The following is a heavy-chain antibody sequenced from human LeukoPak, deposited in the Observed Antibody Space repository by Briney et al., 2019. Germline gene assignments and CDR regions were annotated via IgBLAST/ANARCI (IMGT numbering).Heavy chain of an antibody. J-gene: IGHJ4*02. Sequence: PGGSLRLSCAASGFTFSSYAMSWVRQAPGKGLEWVSAISGSGGSTYYADSVKGRFTISRDNSKNTLYLQMNSLRAEDTAVYYCAKVHYMVSDYVWGSYRPYYFDYWGQGTLVTVSS. CDR2: ISGSGGST. CDR3: AKVHYMVSDYVWGSYRPYYFDY. CDR1: GFTFSSYA. V-gene: IGHV3-23*01. D-gene: IGHD3-16*02.